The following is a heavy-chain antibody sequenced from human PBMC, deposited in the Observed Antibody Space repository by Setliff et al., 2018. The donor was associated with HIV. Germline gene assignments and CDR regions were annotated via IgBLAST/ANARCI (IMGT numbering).Heavy chain of an antibody. CDR3: AREVDGYGDYGVVDY. J-gene: IGHJ4*02. D-gene: IGHD4-17*01. CDR2: IYTSGST. CDR1: GGSISSGSYY. Sequence: PSETLSLTCTVSGGSISSGSYYWSWIRQPAGKGLEWIGRIYTSGSTNYKPSLKRRVTISVDKSKNQFSLKLSSVTAADTAVYYCAREVDGYGDYGVVDYWGQGTLVTVSS. V-gene: IGHV4-61*02.